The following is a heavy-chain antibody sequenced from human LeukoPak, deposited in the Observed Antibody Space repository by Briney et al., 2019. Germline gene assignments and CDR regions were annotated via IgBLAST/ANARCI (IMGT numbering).Heavy chain of an antibody. D-gene: IGHD4-23*01. CDR2: ISAYNGNT. CDR3: ARDMNTRVTPISYAFDL. V-gene: IGHV1-18*01. J-gene: IGHJ3*01. CDR1: GYTFTSYG. Sequence: ASVKVSCKASGYTFTSYGISWVRQAPGQGPEWMGWISAYNGNTNYAQKLQGRVTMTTDTSTSTAYMELRSLRSDDTAVYYCARDMNTRVTPISYAFDLWGQGTMVTVSS.